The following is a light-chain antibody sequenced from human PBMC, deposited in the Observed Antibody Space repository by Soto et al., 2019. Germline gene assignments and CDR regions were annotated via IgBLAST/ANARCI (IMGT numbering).Light chain of an antibody. J-gene: IGLJ1*01. CDR2: GNN. CDR3: QSYDSSLSALYV. V-gene: IGLV1-40*01. CDR1: SSNIGAGYE. Sequence: QPVLTQPPSVSGAPGQRVTISCTGSSSNIGAGYEVHWYQQFPGTAPRLLIYGNNNRPSGVPDRFSGSKSGTSASLAITGLQAEDEADYYCQSYDSSLSALYVFGTGTKVTVL.